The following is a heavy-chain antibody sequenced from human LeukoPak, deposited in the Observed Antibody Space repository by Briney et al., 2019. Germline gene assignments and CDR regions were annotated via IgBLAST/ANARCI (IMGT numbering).Heavy chain of an antibody. CDR3: AKSRSAVAMAGFNY. CDR1: GFTFSSYA. V-gene: IGHV3-23*01. J-gene: IGHJ4*02. Sequence: PGGSLRLSCAASGFTFSSYAMSWVRQAPGKGLEWVSAISGSGGSTYYADSVRGRFTFSRDSSKNTLYLQMNSLRVEDTAVYYCAKSRSAVAMAGFNYWGQGTLVTVSS. CDR2: ISGSGGST. D-gene: IGHD6-19*01.